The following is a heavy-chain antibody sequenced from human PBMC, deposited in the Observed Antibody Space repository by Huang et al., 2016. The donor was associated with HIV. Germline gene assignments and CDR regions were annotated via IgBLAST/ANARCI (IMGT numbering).Heavy chain of an antibody. CDR2: LNPNSGKT. Sequence: QVQLVQSGPEVKKPGASVKVSCQTSGYIFSNYDINWVRQAPGQGLQWMGGLNPNSGKTAYGQNFQGRGTLTRGTSTGAAYMVLNSLTSQDTAVYYCARLTSGWYQDYWGQGTLVTVSS. J-gene: IGHJ4*02. V-gene: IGHV1-8*01. CDR3: ARLTSGWYQDY. D-gene: IGHD6-19*01. CDR1: GYIFSNYD.